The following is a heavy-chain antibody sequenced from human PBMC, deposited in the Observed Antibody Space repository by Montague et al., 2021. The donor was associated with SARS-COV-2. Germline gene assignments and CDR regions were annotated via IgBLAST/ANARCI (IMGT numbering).Heavy chain of an antibody. Sequence: SETLSLTCTVSGGSISSYNWYWIWNTSPTGLELEWNIYNCGSTNNNHTLKSRGTISLSTPKNQFPLNLNSVTAADTAIYYCARDQAAKIAVKGAFDIWGQGRMVTVSS. J-gene: IGHJ3*02. CDR2: IYNCGST. CDR1: GGSISSYN. CDR3: ARDQAAKIAVKGAFDI. D-gene: IGHD2-21*01. V-gene: IGHV4-59*01.